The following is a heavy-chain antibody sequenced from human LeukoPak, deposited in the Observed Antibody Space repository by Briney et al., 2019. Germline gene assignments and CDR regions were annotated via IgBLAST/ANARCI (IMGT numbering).Heavy chain of an antibody. V-gene: IGHV1-2*06. J-gene: IGHJ4*02. CDR1: GYTLTDYY. Sequence: AASVKVSCKASGYTLTDYYMHWVRQAPGQGLEWMGRINPNSGGTNYAQKFQGRVTMTRDTSISTVYMELSRLRSDDTAVYYCARVGYYESSSYYEYWGQGTLVTVSS. CDR3: ARVGYYESSSYYEY. D-gene: IGHD3-22*01. CDR2: INPNSGGT.